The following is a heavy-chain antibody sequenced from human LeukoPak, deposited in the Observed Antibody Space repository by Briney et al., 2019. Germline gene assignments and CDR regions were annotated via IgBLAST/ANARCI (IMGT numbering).Heavy chain of an antibody. Sequence: PGGSLRLPCAASGFTFSNAWMSWVRQAPGKGLEWVGRIKSKTDGGTTDYAAPVKGRFTISRDDSKNTLYLQMNSLKTEDTAVYYCTTDPTYYDILTGYYQNWFDPWGQGTLVTVSS. V-gene: IGHV3-15*01. CDR2: IKSKTDGGTT. J-gene: IGHJ5*02. CDR3: TTDPTYYDILTGYYQNWFDP. D-gene: IGHD3-9*01. CDR1: GFTFSNAW.